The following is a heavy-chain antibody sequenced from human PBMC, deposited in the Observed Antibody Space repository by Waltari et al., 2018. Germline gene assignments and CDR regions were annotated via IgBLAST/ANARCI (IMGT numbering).Heavy chain of an antibody. CDR1: GFTFSSYS. V-gene: IGHV3-21*01. D-gene: IGHD2-2*01. J-gene: IGHJ6*03. CDR3: ARVGCSSTSCRYYYYCYMDV. CDR2: ISSSSSYI. Sequence: EVQLVESGGGLVKPGGSLRLSCAASGFTFSSYSMNWVRQAPGKGLEWVSSISSSSSYIYYADSVKGRFTISRDNAKNSLYLQMNSLRAEDTAVYYCARVGCSSTSCRYYYYCYMDVWGKGTTVTVSS.